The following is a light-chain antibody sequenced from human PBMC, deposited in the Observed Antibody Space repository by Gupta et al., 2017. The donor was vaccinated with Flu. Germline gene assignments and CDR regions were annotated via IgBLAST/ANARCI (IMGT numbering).Light chain of an antibody. CDR3: QQYYSTPFT. CDR2: WAS. V-gene: IGKV4-1*01. Sequence: DILMTQSPDSLPVPLGERATINCKSSQSVLYSSNNKNYLAWYQQRPGQPPKLLLYWASTRESGVPDRFSGSGSGTDFTLTISSLQAEDVAVYYCQQYYSTPFTFGPGTKVEIK. J-gene: IGKJ3*01. CDR1: QSVLYSSNNKNY.